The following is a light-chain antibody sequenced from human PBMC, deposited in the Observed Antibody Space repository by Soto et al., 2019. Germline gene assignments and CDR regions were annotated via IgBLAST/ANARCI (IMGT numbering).Light chain of an antibody. Sequence: EIVLTQSPATLSSSPGERGTLSCWASQSVSTNLAWYQQKPGQAPRLLIYGASNRITGIPARFSGSVSETDFNLTISSLESEDFATFYCQHRANWPPGATFRGGTKVEI. CDR3: QHRANWPPGAT. CDR1: QSVSTN. CDR2: GAS. J-gene: IGKJ4*01. V-gene: IGKV3-11*01.